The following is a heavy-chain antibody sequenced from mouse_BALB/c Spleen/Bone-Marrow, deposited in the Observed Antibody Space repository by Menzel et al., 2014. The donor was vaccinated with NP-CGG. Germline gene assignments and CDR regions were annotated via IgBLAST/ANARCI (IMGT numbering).Heavy chain of an antibody. D-gene: IGHD6-1*01. CDR2: ILPGSGST. V-gene: IGHV1-9*01. CDR1: GYTFSSYW. J-gene: IGHJ4*01. CDR3: ARASWDY. Sequence: QVQLQQSGAELMKPGASVKISCKATGYTFSSYWIEWVKRRPGHGLEWIGEILPGSGSTNYNEKFKGKTTFTADTSSNTAYMQLSSLTSEDSAVYYCARASWDYWGQGTSVTVSS.